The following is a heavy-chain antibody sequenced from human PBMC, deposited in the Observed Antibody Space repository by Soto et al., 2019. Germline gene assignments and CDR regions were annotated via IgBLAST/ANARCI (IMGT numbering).Heavy chain of an antibody. CDR1: GGTFSSYT. CDR2: IIPILGIA. V-gene: IGHV1-69*02. CDR3: AGCSGGSCYSSNY. J-gene: IGHJ4*02. Sequence: QVQLVQSGAEVKKPGSSVKVSCKASGGTFSSYTISWVRQAPGQGLEWMGRIIPILGIANYAQKFQGRVTITADNSTSTAYMELSSLRSEDTAVYYCAGCSGGSCYSSNYWGQGTLVTVSS. D-gene: IGHD2-15*01.